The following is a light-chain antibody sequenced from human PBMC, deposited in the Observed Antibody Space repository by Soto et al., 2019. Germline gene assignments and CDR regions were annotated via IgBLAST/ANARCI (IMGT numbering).Light chain of an antibody. CDR2: EAS. Sequence: QSVLTQPASVSGSPGQSITLSCTGPSSDVVSYNLVSWYQQHPGKAPKLMIYEASKLPSGISNRFSGSKSGNAASLTISGLQAEDEADYYCFSYAGNSLNYVFGTGTKLTVL. CDR1: SSDVVSYNL. J-gene: IGLJ1*01. CDR3: FSYAGNSLNYV. V-gene: IGLV2-23*01.